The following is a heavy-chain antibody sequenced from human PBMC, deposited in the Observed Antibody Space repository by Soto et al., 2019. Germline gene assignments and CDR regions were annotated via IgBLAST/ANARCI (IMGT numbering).Heavy chain of an antibody. CDR1: GFTFSNYW. CDR2: IKEDGSEK. D-gene: IGHD3-22*01. Sequence: GGSLRLSCAASGFTFSNYWMSWVRQAPGKGLEWVANIKEDGSEKYYVDSVKGRFTISRDNAKNSLSLQMNSLRAEDTAVYYCAREDYYDSSGYSYWGQGTLVTVSS. V-gene: IGHV3-7*01. J-gene: IGHJ4*02. CDR3: AREDYYDSSGYSY.